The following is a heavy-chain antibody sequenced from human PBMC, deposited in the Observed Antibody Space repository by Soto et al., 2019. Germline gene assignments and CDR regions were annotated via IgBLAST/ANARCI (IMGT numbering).Heavy chain of an antibody. CDR2: ISYDGGNK. CDR3: AKTLGYCTSSSCSREFYYYYGMDV. D-gene: IGHD2-2*01. CDR1: GFTFSSYG. V-gene: IGHV3-30*18. Sequence: QVQLVESGGGVVQPGRSLRLSCAASGFTFSSYGMPWVRQAPGKGLEWVAVISYDGGNKYYADSVKGRFTLSRDNPKNTVFLQMNSLRAEDTAVYYCAKTLGYCTSSSCSREFYYYYGMDVWGQGTTVTVSS. J-gene: IGHJ6*02.